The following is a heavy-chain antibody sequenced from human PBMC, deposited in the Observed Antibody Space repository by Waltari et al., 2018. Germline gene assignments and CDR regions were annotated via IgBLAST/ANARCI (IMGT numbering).Heavy chain of an antibody. CDR2: DHPTFGTA. J-gene: IGHJ4*02. D-gene: IGHD3-22*01. Sequence: QVQLVQSGAEVKKPGSSVKVSCKASGGTFSSYAISWVRQAPGQGLEWMGGDHPTFGTANYDQKFEGRGTITADESTSTAYMELSSLRSEDTAVYYCARTPMIVVKGYYFDYWGQGTLVTVSS. CDR3: ARTPMIVVKGYYFDY. CDR1: GGTFSSYA. V-gene: IGHV1-69*01.